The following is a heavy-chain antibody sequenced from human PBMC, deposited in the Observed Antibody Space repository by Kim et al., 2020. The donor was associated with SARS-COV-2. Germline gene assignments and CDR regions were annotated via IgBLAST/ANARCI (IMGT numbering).Heavy chain of an antibody. CDR2: IYYSGST. D-gene: IGHD4-17*01. Sequence: SETLSLTCTVSGGSISSSSYYWGWIRQPPGKGLEWIGSIYYSGSTYYNPSLKSRVTISVDTSKNQFSLKLSSVTVADTTVYYCARQELRWNDYAINWFDPWGQGTLVTVSS. CDR1: GGSISSSSYY. J-gene: IGHJ5*02. V-gene: IGHV4-39*01. CDR3: ARQELRWNDYAINWFDP.